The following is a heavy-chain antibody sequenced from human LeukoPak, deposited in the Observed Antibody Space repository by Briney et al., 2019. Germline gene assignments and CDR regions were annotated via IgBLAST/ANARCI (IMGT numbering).Heavy chain of an antibody. CDR3: ARLAAAGTDAFDI. V-gene: IGHV1-8*03. CDR1: GYTFTSYD. D-gene: IGHD6-13*01. Sequence: GASVTVSCTASGYTFTSYDINWVRQATGQGLEWMGWMNPNSGNTGYAQKFQGRVTITRNTSISTAYMELSSLRSDDTAVYYCARLAAAGTDAFDIWGQGTMVTVSS. CDR2: MNPNSGNT. J-gene: IGHJ3*02.